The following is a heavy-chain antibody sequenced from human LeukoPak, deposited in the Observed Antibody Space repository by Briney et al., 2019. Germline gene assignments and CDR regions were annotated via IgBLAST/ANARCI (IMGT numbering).Heavy chain of an antibody. CDR1: GFTFSSYA. D-gene: IGHD3-10*02. CDR2: ISYDGSNK. J-gene: IGHJ4*02. Sequence: PGGSLRLSCAASGFTFSSYAMHWVRQAPGKGLEWVAVISYDGSNKYYADSVKGRFNISSDNSKNTLYLQMNSLRAEDTAVYYCARDILELRSGYFDYWGQGTLVTVSS. V-gene: IGHV3-30*01. CDR3: ARDILELRSGYFDY.